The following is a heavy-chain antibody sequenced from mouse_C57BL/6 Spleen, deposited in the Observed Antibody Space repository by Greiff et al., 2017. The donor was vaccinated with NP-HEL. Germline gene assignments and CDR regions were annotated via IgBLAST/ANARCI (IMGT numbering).Heavy chain of an antibody. J-gene: IGHJ2*01. D-gene: IGHD2-4*01. CDR1: GYTFTDYY. CDR3: ARGDDSYFDY. Sequence: EVQLQQSGPELVKPGASVKISCKASGYTFTDYYMNWVKQSHGKSLEWIGDINPNNGGTSYNQKFKGKATLTVDKSSSTAYMELRSLTSEDSAVYYCARGDDSYFDYWGQGTTLTVSS. V-gene: IGHV1-26*01. CDR2: INPNNGGT.